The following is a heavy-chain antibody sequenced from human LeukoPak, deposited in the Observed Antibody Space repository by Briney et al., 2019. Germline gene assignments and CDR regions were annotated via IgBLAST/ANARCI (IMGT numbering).Heavy chain of an antibody. CDR1: HYSISSGYY. CDR2: IYHSGST. D-gene: IGHD3-3*01. CDR3: ARFSDFWSGWYFDY. V-gene: IGHV4-38-2*02. J-gene: IGHJ4*02. Sequence: SETLSLTCTVSHYSISSGYYWGWIRQPPEKGLEWIGSIYHSGSTFYNPTLKSRVTISVDTSKNQFSLKLSSVTAADTAVYYCARFSDFWSGWYFDYWGQGTLVTVSS.